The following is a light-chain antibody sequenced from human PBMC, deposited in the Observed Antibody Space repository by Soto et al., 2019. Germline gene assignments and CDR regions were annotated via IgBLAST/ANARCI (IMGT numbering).Light chain of an antibody. V-gene: IGKV3D-15*01. CDR1: QSVGSD. CDR2: DIF. Sequence: MTQSPSSLSASVGDRVTLSCRASQSVGSDLAWYQQKPGQAPRLVIYDIFTRATGVPTRISGSGSGTEFTLTISSLQSEDFAVYYCQQYNNWPPITFGQGTRLEIK. J-gene: IGKJ5*01. CDR3: QQYNNWPPIT.